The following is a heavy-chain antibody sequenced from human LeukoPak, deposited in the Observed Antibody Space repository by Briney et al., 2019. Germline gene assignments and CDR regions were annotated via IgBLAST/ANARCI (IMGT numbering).Heavy chain of an antibody. Sequence: SETLSLTCTVSGGSMSSSSTYYWGWIRQPPGKGLEWIGYIYYSGSTNYNPSLKSRVTISVDTSKNQFSLKLGSVTAADTAVYYCAREGGTLDGDYDYWGQGTLVTVSS. J-gene: IGHJ4*02. D-gene: IGHD3/OR15-3a*01. CDR3: AREGGTLDGDYDY. CDR2: IYYSGST. V-gene: IGHV4-61*01. CDR1: GGSMSSSSTYY.